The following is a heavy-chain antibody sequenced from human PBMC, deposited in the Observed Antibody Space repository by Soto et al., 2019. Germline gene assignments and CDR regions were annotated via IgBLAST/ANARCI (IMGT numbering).Heavy chain of an antibody. CDR2: IYDSGST. D-gene: IGHD2-15*01. CDR1: GGSISNYY. Sequence: QVQLQESGPGLVKPSETLSLTCTVSGGSISNYYWSWVRQPAGKGLEWIGYIYDSGSTNYNPSLKSRVTITVDTSKNQFSLRLTSVTAADTAVYYCAAAPRYWGQGTLVTVSS. CDR3: AAAPRY. J-gene: IGHJ4*02. V-gene: IGHV4-59*01.